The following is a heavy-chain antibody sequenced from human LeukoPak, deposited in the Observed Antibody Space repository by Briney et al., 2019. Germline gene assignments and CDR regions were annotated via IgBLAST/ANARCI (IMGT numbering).Heavy chain of an antibody. D-gene: IGHD3-22*01. CDR2: INPSGGST. CDR3: ARDKSDYYDSSVRPSGWFDP. J-gene: IGHJ5*02. V-gene: IGHV1-46*01. Sequence: ASVKVSCKASGYTFTSYYMHWVRQAPGQGLEWMGIINPSGGSTSYAQKFQGRVTMTRDTSTSTVYMELSSLRSEDTAVYYCARDKSDYYDSSVRPSGWFDPWGQGTLVTVSS. CDR1: GYTFTSYY.